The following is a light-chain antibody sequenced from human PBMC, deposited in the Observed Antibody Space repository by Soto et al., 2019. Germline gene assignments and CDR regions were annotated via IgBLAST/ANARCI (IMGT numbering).Light chain of an antibody. CDR2: DAS. V-gene: IGKV3-11*01. Sequence: EIVLTQSPATLSLSPGESGSLSCRASQSVGSSLAWYQQKPGQAPRLLIYDASNRATGIPARFSGSGSGTDFTLTISSLEPEDFAVYYCQQRSNWPRTFGQGTKVEIK. CDR1: QSVGSS. CDR3: QQRSNWPRT. J-gene: IGKJ1*01.